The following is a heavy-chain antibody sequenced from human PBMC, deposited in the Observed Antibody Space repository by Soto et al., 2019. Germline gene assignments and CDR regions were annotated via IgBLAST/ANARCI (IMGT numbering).Heavy chain of an antibody. Sequence: ETLSLTCAVYGGFLSESDWTWFRQPPGKGLEWIGEINHVGGTNYNPSLKSRVTMSVDTSQKQFSLRLISVTAAETAVYYCARGLLWFGKYYYGMDVWGQGTTVS. D-gene: IGHD3-10*01. CDR3: ARGLLWFGKYYYGMDV. V-gene: IGHV4-34*01. CDR2: INHVGGT. CDR1: GGFLSESD. J-gene: IGHJ6*02.